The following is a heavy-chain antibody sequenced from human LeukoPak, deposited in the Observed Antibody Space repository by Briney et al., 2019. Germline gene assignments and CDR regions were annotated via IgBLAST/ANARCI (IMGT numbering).Heavy chain of an antibody. J-gene: IGHJ3*02. CDR2: KEDGNEK. Sequence: KEDGNEKLYLDSVKGRFAISRDTAKKSVHLQMNRLRAEDTAVYYCARSKRVWFGVGGAFDIWGQGTMVTVSS. D-gene: IGHD3-10*01. CDR3: ARSKRVWFGVGGAFDI. V-gene: IGHV3-7*01.